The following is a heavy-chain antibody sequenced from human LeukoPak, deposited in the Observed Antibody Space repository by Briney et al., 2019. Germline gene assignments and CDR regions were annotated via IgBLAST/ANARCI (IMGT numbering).Heavy chain of an antibody. CDR2: IYHSGST. J-gene: IGHJ4*02. CDR3: ARFGDSSGYYPFDY. D-gene: IGHD3-22*01. CDR1: GGSISSSNW. V-gene: IGHV4-4*02. Sequence: PSETLSLTCAVSGGSISSSNWWSWVRQPPGKGLEWIGEIYHSGSTNYNPSLKSRVTISVDKSKNQFSLKLSSVTAADTAVYYCARFGDSSGYYPFDYWGQGTLVTVSS.